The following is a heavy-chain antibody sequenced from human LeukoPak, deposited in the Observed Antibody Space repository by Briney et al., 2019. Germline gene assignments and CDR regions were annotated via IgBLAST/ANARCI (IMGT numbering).Heavy chain of an antibody. Sequence: PGGSLRLSCAASGFTFSTYWMTWVRQAPGKGLEWVSYISSSSSTIYYTDSVKGRFTISRDNAKNSLYLQMNSLRAEDTAVYYCARDGGDFDYWGQGTLVTVSS. J-gene: IGHJ4*02. CDR3: ARDGGDFDY. CDR1: GFTFSTYW. CDR2: ISSSSSTI. D-gene: IGHD2-21*01. V-gene: IGHV3-48*01.